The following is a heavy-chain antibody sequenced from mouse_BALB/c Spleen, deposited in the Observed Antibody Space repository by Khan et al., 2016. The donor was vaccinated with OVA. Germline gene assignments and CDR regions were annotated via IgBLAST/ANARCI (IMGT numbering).Heavy chain of an antibody. CDR1: GYSFTGYY. J-gene: IGHJ3*01. D-gene: IGHD2-14*01. Sequence: EVQLQESGPDLVKPGASVKMSCKASGYSFTGYYMNWVKQSHGKSLECIGRVNPNTGNTNYNQKFRGKAILIVDTSSSTAYMELPSLTAEDAAVYYCARGYDFFAYWGQGTLVTVSA. CDR2: VNPNTGNT. CDR3: ARGYDFFAY. V-gene: IGHV1-26*01.